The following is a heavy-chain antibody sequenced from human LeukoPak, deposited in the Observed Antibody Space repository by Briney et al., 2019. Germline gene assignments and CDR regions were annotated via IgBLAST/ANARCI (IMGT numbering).Heavy chain of an antibody. V-gene: IGHV4-38-2*02. CDR3: ARDGGFYYTASPNSWFDP. CDR2: ISHRGSP. CDR1: GYSISSDYC. D-gene: IGHD2-15*01. J-gene: IGHJ5*02. Sequence: ASETLSLTCIVSGYSISSDYCWGWIRQAPGKGLEWIGSISHRGSPYYNPSLQSRVTMSADTPNNQFSLRLSSVTAADTAVYYCARDGGFYYTASPNSWFDPWGQGTLVTVSS.